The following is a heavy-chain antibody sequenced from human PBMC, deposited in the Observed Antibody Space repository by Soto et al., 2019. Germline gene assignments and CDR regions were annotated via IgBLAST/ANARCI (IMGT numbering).Heavy chain of an antibody. V-gene: IGHV1-46*01. CDR3: ARDRGRGGSYYIYFYGMDV. Sequence: ASVKVSCKASGGTSSSYAISWVRQAPGQGLEWMGVINPSGGSINYAQKFQGRVTMTRDTSTSTVYMELSSLRSEDTAVYYCARDRGRGGSYYIYFYGMDVWGQGTTVTVSS. CDR1: GGTSSSYA. D-gene: IGHD1-26*01. J-gene: IGHJ6*02. CDR2: INPSGGSI.